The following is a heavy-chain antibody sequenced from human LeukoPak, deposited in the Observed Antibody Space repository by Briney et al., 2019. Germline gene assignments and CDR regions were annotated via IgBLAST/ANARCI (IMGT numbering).Heavy chain of an antibody. D-gene: IGHD6-6*01. CDR1: GFTFSTFW. J-gene: IGHJ4*02. CDR2: IKQDGSET. Sequence: GGSLRLSCAASGFTFSTFWMNWVRQAPGKGLEWVANIKQDGSETYYVDSVKGRFTISRDNAKNSLYLQMNSLRADDTAIYYCAGHGSSSAWGQGTLVTVS. CDR3: AGHGSSSA. V-gene: IGHV3-7*03.